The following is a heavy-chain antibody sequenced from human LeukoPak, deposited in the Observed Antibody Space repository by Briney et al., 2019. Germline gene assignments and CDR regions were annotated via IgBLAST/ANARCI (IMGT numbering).Heavy chain of an antibody. CDR1: GFTFSSYW. CDR2: IKQDGSEK. Sequence: PGGSLRLSCAASGFTFSSYWMSWVRQAPGKGLEWVANIKQDGSEKYYVDSEKGRFTISRDNAKNSVFLQMNSLRAEDTAVYYCARWYTNQWHLDYRGQGTLVTVSS. J-gene: IGHJ4*02. CDR3: ARWYTNQWHLDY. D-gene: IGHD6-19*01. V-gene: IGHV3-7*01.